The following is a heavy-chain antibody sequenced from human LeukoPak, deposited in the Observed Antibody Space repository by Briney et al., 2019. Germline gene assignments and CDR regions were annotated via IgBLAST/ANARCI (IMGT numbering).Heavy chain of an antibody. J-gene: IGHJ4*02. CDR3: ARHQVSGWSGYYDY. D-gene: IGHD3-3*01. V-gene: IGHV4-39*01. Sequence: KPSETLSLTCTVSGGSISSSSYYWGWIRQPPGKGLEWIGSIYYSGSTYYNPSLQSRVTISVDTSKNQFSLKLSSVTAADTAVYYCARHQVSGWSGYYDYWGQGTLVTVSS. CDR1: GGSISSSSYY. CDR2: IYYSGST.